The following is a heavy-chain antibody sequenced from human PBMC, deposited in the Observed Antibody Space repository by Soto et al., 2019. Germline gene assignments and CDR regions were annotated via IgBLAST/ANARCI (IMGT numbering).Heavy chain of an antibody. J-gene: IGHJ4*02. Sequence: EVQLVESGGGLVQPGGSLRLSCAASGFTFSTFSMNWVRQAPGRGLEWIAYFGGDSRPISYADSVKGRFTISRDNAKNSLYLQMDSLRYEDTAVYYCARDLGWAFDYWGQGTLVTVSS. D-gene: IGHD6-19*01. CDR2: FGGDSRPI. V-gene: IGHV3-48*02. CDR3: ARDLGWAFDY. CDR1: GFTFSTFS.